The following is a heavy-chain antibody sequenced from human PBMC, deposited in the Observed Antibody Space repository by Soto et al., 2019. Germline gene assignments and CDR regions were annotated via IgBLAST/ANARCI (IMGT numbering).Heavy chain of an antibody. CDR2: IYYSGST. CDR1: GGSISSYY. Sequence: SETLSLTCTVSGGSISSYYWSWIRQPPGKGLEWIGYIYYSGSTNYNPSLKSRVTISVDTSKNQFSLKLSSVTAADTAVYYCARDCGRFLECYGMDVWGQGTTVTVSS. J-gene: IGHJ6*02. D-gene: IGHD3-3*01. V-gene: IGHV4-59*01. CDR3: ARDCGRFLECYGMDV.